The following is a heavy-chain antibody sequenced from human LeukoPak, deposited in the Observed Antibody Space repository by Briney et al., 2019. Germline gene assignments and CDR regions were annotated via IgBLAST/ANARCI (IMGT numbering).Heavy chain of an antibody. Sequence: GESLKISCKGSGYSFTDYWIAWVRQMPGKGLEWMGIIYPGDSETRYSPSFQGQVTFSADKSISTAYLQWSSLRASDTAIYYCARQCCRGASPGFDPWGQGTLVTVSS. D-gene: IGHD3-10*01. V-gene: IGHV5-51*01. CDR3: ARQCCRGASPGFDP. J-gene: IGHJ5*02. CDR2: IYPGDSET. CDR1: GYSFTDYW.